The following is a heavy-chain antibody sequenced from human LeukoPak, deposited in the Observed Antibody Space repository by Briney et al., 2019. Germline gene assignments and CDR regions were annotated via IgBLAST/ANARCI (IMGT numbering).Heavy chain of an antibody. CDR3: ARAVCPTIKFCDSSYFMDV. J-gene: IGHJ6*03. D-gene: IGHD6-6*01. CDR2: INWNGAST. Sequence: PGGSLRLSCAASGFIFYDLGMTWVRHVPGKGLEWVAGINWNGASTDYADSVRGRFTISRDNAKNSLYLQMNSLRAEDTALYYCARAVCPTIKFCDSSYFMDVWGKGTTVNVS. CDR1: GFIFYDLG. V-gene: IGHV3-20*04.